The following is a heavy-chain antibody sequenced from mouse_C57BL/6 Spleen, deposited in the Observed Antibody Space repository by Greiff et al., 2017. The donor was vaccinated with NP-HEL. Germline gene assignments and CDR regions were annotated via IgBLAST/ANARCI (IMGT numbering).Heavy chain of an antibody. Sequence: QVQLQQPGAELVRPGSSVKLSCKASGYTFTSYWMHWVKQRPIQGLEWIGNIDPSDSETHYNQKFKDKATLTVDKSSSTAYMQLSSLTSEDSAVYYCARSGDGYPTYYYAMDYWGQGTSVTVSS. CDR1: GYTFTSYW. D-gene: IGHD2-3*01. V-gene: IGHV1-52*01. CDR3: ARSGDGYPTYYYAMDY. CDR2: IDPSDSET. J-gene: IGHJ4*01.